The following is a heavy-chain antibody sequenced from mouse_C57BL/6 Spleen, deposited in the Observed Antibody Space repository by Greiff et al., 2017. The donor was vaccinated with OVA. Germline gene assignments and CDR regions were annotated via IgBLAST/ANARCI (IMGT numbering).Heavy chain of an antibody. CDR3: VREAHATCEFFGG. V-gene: IGHV10-3*01. CDR1: GFTFNTYA. D-gene: IGHD3-2*02. Sequence: EVQLVESGGGLVQPKGSLKLSCAASGFTFNTYAMHWVRQAPGKGFEWVARIRSRSSNYATYYADSVKDRFTISRDDSQSMLYLQMSNLKTEHTAMYYCVREAHATCEFFGGWGHGTLVSVAA. CDR2: IRSRSSNYAT. J-gene: IGHJ3*01.